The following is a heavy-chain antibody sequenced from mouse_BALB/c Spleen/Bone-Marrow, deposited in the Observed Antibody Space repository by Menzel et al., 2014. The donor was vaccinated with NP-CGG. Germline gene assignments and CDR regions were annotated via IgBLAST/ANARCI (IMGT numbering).Heavy chain of an antibody. Sequence: EVKLVESGGGLVRPGGSRKLSCAASGFTFSSFGMHWVRQAPEKGLEWVAYISTGSSTIYYADTVKGRFTISRDNSKNHLLLRMTRLRSEDTAKYYSARMYFDYWGQGTTVTVSS. CDR3: ARMYFDY. V-gene: IGHV5-17*02. CDR2: ISTGSSTI. CDR1: GFTFSSFG. J-gene: IGHJ2*01.